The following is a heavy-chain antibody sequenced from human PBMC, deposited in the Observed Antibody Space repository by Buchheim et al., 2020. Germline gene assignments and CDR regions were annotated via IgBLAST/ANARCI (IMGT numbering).Heavy chain of an antibody. CDR3: AKYSSSSNYYNGMDV. CDR2: ILNDGDTT. D-gene: IGHD6-6*01. J-gene: IGHJ6*02. Sequence: QVQLVESGGGVVQPGRSLRLSCAASGFTFSRYGMHWVRQAPGKGLEWVAVILNDGDTTYYGDSVKGRVTISRDNSRDTLYLQMNSLRAEDTAVYYCAKYSSSSNYYNGMDVWGQGTT. V-gene: IGHV3-30*18. CDR1: GFTFSRYG.